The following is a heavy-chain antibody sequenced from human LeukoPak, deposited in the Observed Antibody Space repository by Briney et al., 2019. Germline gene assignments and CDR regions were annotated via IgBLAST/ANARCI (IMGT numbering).Heavy chain of an antibody. V-gene: IGHV3-23*01. D-gene: IGHD2-15*01. CDR3: AKGVGCSGGTCYSGHGMDV. CDR1: GFTFSNYA. Sequence: PGGSLRLSCAASGFTFSNYAMSWVRQAPGKGLEWVSAISGSGGSTYYADSVKGRFTISRDNSKNTLYLQVNSLRAEDTAVYYCAKGVGCSGGTCYSGHGMDVWGQGTTVTVSS. CDR2: ISGSGGST. J-gene: IGHJ6*02.